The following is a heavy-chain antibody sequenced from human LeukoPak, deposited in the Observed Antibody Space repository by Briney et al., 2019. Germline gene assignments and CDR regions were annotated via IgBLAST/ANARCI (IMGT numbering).Heavy chain of an antibody. CDR3: ARFYAWEVIPDY. Sequence: GESLKISCNASGYXFISNWICWVRQTPGKGLEWMGIVFPGDSDTKYSPSFQGQVTISADKSISTAYLQWSSLKASDTAMYYCARFYAWEVIPDYWGQGTLVTVSS. V-gene: IGHV5-51*01. D-gene: IGHD1-26*01. CDR2: VFPGDSDT. J-gene: IGHJ4*02. CDR1: GYXFISNW.